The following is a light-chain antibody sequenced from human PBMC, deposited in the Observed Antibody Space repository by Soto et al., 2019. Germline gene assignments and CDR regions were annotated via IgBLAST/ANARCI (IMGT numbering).Light chain of an antibody. CDR2: SNN. J-gene: IGLJ2*01. CDR1: SSNIGSNP. CDR3: AAWDISLNAHVL. V-gene: IGLV1-44*01. Sequence: QSVLTQPPSASGTPGQRVTISCSGSSSNIGSNPVNWYQQLPGTAPKLLIYSNNQRPSGVPDRFSGSKSGTSAFLAISALQSEDEADYYCAAWDISLNAHVLFGGGTKLTVL.